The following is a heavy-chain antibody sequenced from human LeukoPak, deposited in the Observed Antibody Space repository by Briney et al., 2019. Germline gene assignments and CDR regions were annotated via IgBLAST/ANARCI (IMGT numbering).Heavy chain of an antibody. Sequence: ESLKISCKGSGYSSTNYWISWVRQMPGKGLEWMGGIDPSDSSTNYSPSSQGHVTISADKSITTAYLQWGSLEASDTAVFYCARHSDDYRWFDPWGQGTLVTVSS. CDR1: GYSSTNYW. CDR2: IDPSDSST. J-gene: IGHJ5*02. V-gene: IGHV5-10-1*01. CDR3: ARHSDDYRWFDP. D-gene: IGHD4-11*01.